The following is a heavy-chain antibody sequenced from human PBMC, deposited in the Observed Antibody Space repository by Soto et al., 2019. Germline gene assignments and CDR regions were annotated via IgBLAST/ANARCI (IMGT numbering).Heavy chain of an antibody. D-gene: IGHD1-20*01. CDR1: REGIASKC. CDR3: ARSPPPLYNWNGADAFDI. CDR2: ISAYNGDT. J-gene: IGHJ3*02. Sequence: SAKATSKDRREGIASKCSRSLYHATEQGLEWMGWISAYNGDTNYAQKLQGRVTMTTDTSTSTAYMELRSLRSDDTAVYYCARSPPPLYNWNGADAFDIWGQGTMVTVSS. V-gene: IGHV1-18*01.